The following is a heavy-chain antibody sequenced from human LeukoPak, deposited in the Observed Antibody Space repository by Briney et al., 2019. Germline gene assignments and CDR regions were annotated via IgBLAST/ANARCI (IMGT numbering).Heavy chain of an antibody. J-gene: IGHJ4*02. CDR2: VYYGRSP. CDR1: GDSISRSTYY. Sequence: SETLSLTCTVSGDSISRSTYYWAWIRQPPGKGLEWIGSVYYGRSPYFNPSLESRATISVDTSKNHFPLKMSSVTAADTAVYYCARSSGTGTFSYWGQGTLVTVSS. V-gene: IGHV4-39*02. D-gene: IGHD6-25*01. CDR3: ARSSGTGTFSY.